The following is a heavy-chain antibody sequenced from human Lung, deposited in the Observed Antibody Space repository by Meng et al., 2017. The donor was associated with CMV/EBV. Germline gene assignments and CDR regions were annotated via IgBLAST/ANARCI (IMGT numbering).Heavy chain of an antibody. CDR1: GFTFSNFG. CDR3: AKDMRDFGELLEY. D-gene: IGHD1-7*01. V-gene: IGHV3-33*06. J-gene: IGHJ4*02. Sequence: GESXKISCAASGFTFSNFGMHWVRQAPGRGLEWVALLWYDGSNTNYADSVKGRFTISRDNSKNTVYLQMNSLRVEDTAVYYCAKDMRDFGELLEYWGQGTLVTVS. CDR2: LWYDGSNT.